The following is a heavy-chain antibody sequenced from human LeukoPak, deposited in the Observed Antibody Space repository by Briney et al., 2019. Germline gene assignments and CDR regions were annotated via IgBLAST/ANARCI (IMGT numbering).Heavy chain of an antibody. CDR3: ARGVAYSSGTLSGDY. J-gene: IGHJ4*02. V-gene: IGHV4-59*01. D-gene: IGHD5-18*01. CDR2: IYYSGST. Sequence: SETLSLTCTVSGGSISSYYWSWIRQPPGKGLEWIGYIYYSGSTNYNPSLKSRVTISVDTSKNQFSLKLSSVTAADTAVYYCARGVAYSSGTLSGDYWGQGALVTVSS. CDR1: GGSISSYY.